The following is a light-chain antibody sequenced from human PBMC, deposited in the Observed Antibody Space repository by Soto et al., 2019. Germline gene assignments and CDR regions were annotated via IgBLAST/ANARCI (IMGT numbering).Light chain of an antibody. J-gene: IGLJ1*01. CDR2: EVT. CDR3: QSYDSSLSGYV. CDR1: SSDVGAYNY. V-gene: IGLV2-8*01. Sequence: QSALTQPPSASGSPGQSVTISCTGTSSDVGAYNYVSWYQQHPGKVPKLIIYEVTKRPSGVPDRFSASKSGNTASLTVSGLQAEDEADYYCQSYDSSLSGYVFGTGTKVTVL.